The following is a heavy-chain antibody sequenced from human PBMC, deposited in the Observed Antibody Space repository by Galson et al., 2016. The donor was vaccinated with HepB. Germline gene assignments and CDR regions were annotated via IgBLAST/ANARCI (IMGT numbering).Heavy chain of an antibody. V-gene: IGHV3-30*04. Sequence: SLRLSCAASGFIFSNFGMHWVRQAPGKGLEWVALISYDGRKKYYADSVKGRFTISRDNSKNTYLQMNSLRAEDTAVYYCAKAADYYDSSGYYYLNWFDPWGQGTLVTVSS. CDR2: ISYDGRKK. CDR1: GFIFSNFG. CDR3: AKAADYYDSSGYYYLNWFDP. J-gene: IGHJ5*02. D-gene: IGHD3-22*01.